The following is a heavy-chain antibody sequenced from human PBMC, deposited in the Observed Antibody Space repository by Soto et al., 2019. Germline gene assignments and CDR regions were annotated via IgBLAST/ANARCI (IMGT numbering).Heavy chain of an antibody. CDR2: IYTSGTT. D-gene: IGHD1-26*01. V-gene: IGHV4-4*07. J-gene: IGHJ6*02. CDR1: GGSIRSYY. CDR3: AREGASGFGMDV. Sequence: PSETLSLTCNVSGGSIRSYYWSWIRQPAGKALEWIGRIYTSGTTNYNPSLKSRATMLIDTSKNQFSLILSSVTAADTAVYYCAREGASGFGMDVWGQGTTVTVCS.